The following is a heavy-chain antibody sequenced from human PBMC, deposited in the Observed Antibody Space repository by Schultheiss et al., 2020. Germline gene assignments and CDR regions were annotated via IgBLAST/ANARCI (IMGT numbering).Heavy chain of an antibody. Sequence: GGSLRLSCAASGFTFSSYGMHWVRQAPGKGLEWVSYISSSSSTIYYADSVKGRFTISRDNAKNSLYLQMNSLRAEDTAVYYCAKSERPPRPRSWGQGTLVTVSS. CDR2: ISSSSSTI. CDR3: AKSERPPRPRS. D-gene: IGHD6-6*01. CDR1: GFTFSSYG. V-gene: IGHV3-48*01. J-gene: IGHJ4*02.